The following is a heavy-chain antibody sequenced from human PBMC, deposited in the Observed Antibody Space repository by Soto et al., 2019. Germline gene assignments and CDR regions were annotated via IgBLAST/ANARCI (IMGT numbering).Heavy chain of an antibody. J-gene: IGHJ4*02. V-gene: IGHV2-5*01. D-gene: IGHD3-16*01. Sequence: QITLKESGPTLVEPTQTLTLTCTYSGFSLRTTGVGVGWIRQPPGKALEWLGIIYWNDDKRYSPSLKNRFTRTSDISKSQVVLTMTNMDPVDTATYYCAHTWGLTFDYWCQGTLFIGSS. CDR2: IYWNDDK. CDR1: GFSLRTTGVG. CDR3: AHTWGLTFDY.